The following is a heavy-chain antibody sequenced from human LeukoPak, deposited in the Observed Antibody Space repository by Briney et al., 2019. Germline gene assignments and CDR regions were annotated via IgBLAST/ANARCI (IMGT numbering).Heavy chain of an antibody. CDR3: AEESSSSSFYYYYGMDV. CDR1: GFTFSSYS. CDR2: ISSSSSYI. J-gene: IGHJ6*02. D-gene: IGHD6-6*01. V-gene: IGHV3-21*01. Sequence: GGSLRLSCAASGFTFSSYSMNWVRHAPGKGLEGVSSISSSSSYIYYADSVKGRFTFSRDNTKNSLYLQMNSLRAEHTAVYYCAEESSSSSFYYYYGMDVWGQGTTVTVSS.